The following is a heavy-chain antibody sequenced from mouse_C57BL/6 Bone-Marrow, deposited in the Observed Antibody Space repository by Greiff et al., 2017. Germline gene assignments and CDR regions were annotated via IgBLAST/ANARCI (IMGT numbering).Heavy chain of an antibody. CDR2: IDPETGGT. D-gene: IGHD1-1*01. J-gene: IGHJ2*01. Sequence: QVQLKESGAELVRPGASVTLSCKASGYTFTDYEMHWVKQTPVHGLEWIGAIDPETGGTAYNQKFKGKAILTADKSSSTAYMELRSLTSEDSAVYYCTPRDYGNYWGQGTTLTVSS. CDR1: GYTFTDYE. CDR3: TPRDYGNY. V-gene: IGHV1-15*01.